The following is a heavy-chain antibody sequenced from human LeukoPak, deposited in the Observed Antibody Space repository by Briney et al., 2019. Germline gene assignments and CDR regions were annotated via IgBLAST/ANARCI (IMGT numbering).Heavy chain of an antibody. Sequence: ASVTVTFRASGYNFTTYGISWVRQAPGQGLEWMGWISTADDYTKYSRRFQGRVTITTDRSTTTVFLDLRNLRSDDTAVYFCVRDSASRAGKPFDFWGQGTLVTVSS. CDR2: ISTADDYT. J-gene: IGHJ4*02. V-gene: IGHV1-18*01. CDR1: GYNFTTYG. CDR3: VRDSASRAGKPFDF. D-gene: IGHD1-14*01.